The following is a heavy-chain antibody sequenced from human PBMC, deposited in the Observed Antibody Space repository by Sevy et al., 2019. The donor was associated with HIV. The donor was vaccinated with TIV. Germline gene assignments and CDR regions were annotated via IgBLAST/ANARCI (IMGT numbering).Heavy chain of an antibody. CDR2: IYGGGNT. CDR3: ARDSSYSRSWFY. Sequence: GGSLRLSCAASGFTVSDNYMSWVRQAPGKGLEWVSIIYGGGNTFYADSVKGRFTISRDNSKNTLYLQMNRLRDEDTAVFYCARDSSYSRSWFYWGQGTLVTVSS. V-gene: IGHV3-66*01. D-gene: IGHD6-13*01. J-gene: IGHJ4*02. CDR1: GFTVSDNY.